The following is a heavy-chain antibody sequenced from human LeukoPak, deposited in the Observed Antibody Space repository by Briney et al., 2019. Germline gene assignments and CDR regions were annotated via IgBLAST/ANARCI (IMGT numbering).Heavy chain of an antibody. CDR2: IYYSGST. Sequence: SETLSLTCTVSGGSISSYYWNWIRQPPGKGLEWIGFIYYSGSTNYNPSLKSRVTISVDTSKNQFSLKLSSVTAADTAVYYCARVAYDILTGSPSAYFDYWGQGTLVTVSS. D-gene: IGHD3-9*01. CDR3: ARVAYDILTGSPSAYFDY. CDR1: GGSISSYY. J-gene: IGHJ4*02. V-gene: IGHV4-59*01.